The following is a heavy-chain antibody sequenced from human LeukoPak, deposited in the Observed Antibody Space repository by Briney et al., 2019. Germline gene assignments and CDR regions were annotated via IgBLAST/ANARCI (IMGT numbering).Heavy chain of an antibody. D-gene: IGHD1-26*01. J-gene: IGHJ4*02. CDR1: GYTFTGYY. CDR2: INPNSGGT. V-gene: IGHV1-2*02. Sequence: VASVKVSCKTSGYTFTGYYMHWVRQAPGQGLEWMGWINPNSGGTNYAQKFQGRVTMTRDTSISTAYMELSRLRSDDTAVYYCARLWRELRAGDYWGQGTLVTVSS. CDR3: ARLWRELRAGDY.